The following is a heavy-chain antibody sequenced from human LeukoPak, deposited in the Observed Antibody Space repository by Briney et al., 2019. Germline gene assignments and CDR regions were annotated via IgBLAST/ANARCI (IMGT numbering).Heavy chain of an antibody. Sequence: GASVKVSCKVSGYTLTELSMHWVRQAPGKGLEWMGGFDPEDGETIYAQKFQGRVTMTEDTPTDTAYMELSSLRSEDTAVYYCATDYGSGSYYLFDYWGQGTLVTVSS. CDR3: ATDYGSGSYYLFDY. V-gene: IGHV1-24*01. D-gene: IGHD3-10*01. CDR1: GYTLTELS. J-gene: IGHJ4*02. CDR2: FDPEDGET.